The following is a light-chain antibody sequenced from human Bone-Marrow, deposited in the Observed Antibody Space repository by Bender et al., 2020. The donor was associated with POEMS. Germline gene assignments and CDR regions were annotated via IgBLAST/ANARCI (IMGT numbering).Light chain of an antibody. J-gene: IGLJ2*01. Sequence: SFELTQPPSVSVSPGQAASITCSGDELPTKFAYWYQQKSGQAPVLVIYEDNKRPSGIPERFSGSSAGTTATLTISEAQEEDDGVYYWSSTDTSAHVVVFGGGTRLTVL. CDR1: ELPTKF. V-gene: IGLV3-10*01. CDR2: EDN. CDR3: SSTDTSAHVVV.